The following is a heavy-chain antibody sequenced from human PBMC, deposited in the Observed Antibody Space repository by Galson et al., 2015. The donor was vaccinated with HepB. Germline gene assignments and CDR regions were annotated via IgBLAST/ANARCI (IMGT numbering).Heavy chain of an antibody. CDR2: ISSSSYI. CDR1: GFTFSSYS. D-gene: IGHD3-9*01. J-gene: IGHJ4*02. Sequence: SLRLSCAASGFTFSSYSMNWVRQAPGKGLEWVSSISSSSYIYYADSVKGRFTISRDNAKNSLYLQMNSLRAEDTAVYYCARDDILTGYSGFDYWGQGTLVTVSS. CDR3: ARDDILTGYSGFDY. V-gene: IGHV3-21*01.